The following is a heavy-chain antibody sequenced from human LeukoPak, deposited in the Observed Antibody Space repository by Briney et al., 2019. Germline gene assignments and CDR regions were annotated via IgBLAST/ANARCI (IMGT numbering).Heavy chain of an antibody. CDR3: ARAPGSSWPPSLDY. V-gene: IGHV3-53*01. D-gene: IGHD6-13*01. J-gene: IGHJ4*02. Sequence: GGSLRLSCAAYGFTVSSNYMSWLPQAPGKGLEGVSVIYSGGSTYYADSVKGRFTISRDNSKNTLYLQMNSLRAEDTAVYYCARAPGSSWPPSLDYWGQGTLVTVSS. CDR1: GFTVSSNY. CDR2: IYSGGST.